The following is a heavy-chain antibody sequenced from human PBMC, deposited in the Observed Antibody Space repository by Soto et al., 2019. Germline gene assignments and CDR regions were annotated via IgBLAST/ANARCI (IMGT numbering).Heavy chain of an antibody. CDR2: IIPILGIA. CDR1: GVTFSSNT. J-gene: IGHJ4*02. CDR3: ARISPPGPDY. V-gene: IGHV1-69*02. Sequence: GASVKVSCKASGVTFSSNTISWVRQAPGQGLEWMGRIIPILGIANYAQKFQGRVTITADKSTSTAYMELSSLRSEDTAVYYCARISPPGPDYWGQRTLVTVSS.